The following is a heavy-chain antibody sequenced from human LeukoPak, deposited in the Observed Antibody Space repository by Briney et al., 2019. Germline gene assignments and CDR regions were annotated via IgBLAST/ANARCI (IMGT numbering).Heavy chain of an antibody. CDR1: GFTFRSYA. Sequence: GGSLRLSCAASGFTFRSYAMSWVRQAPGKGLEWVAVISYDGSNKYYADSVKGRFTISRDNSKNTLYLQMNGLRAEDTAVYYCARADEYYDSSGYPRFDPWGQGTLVTVSS. J-gene: IGHJ5*02. CDR2: ISYDGSNK. D-gene: IGHD3-22*01. V-gene: IGHV3-30*04. CDR3: ARADEYYDSSGYPRFDP.